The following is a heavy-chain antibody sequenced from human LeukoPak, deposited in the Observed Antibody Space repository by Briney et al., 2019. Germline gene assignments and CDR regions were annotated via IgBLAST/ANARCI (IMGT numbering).Heavy chain of an antibody. D-gene: IGHD2-15*01. CDR2: ISGYNGNT. CDR3: VRDHCSGVGCPWEDCFDP. J-gene: IGHJ5*02. Sequence: ASVKVSCKASGYTFNIYGISWVRQAPGHGLQWMGWISGYNGNTNYGQSLQGRVTMTIDTSTSTAYMELRSLRSDDTAVYYCVRDHCSGVGCPWEDCFDPWGQGTLVTVSS. V-gene: IGHV1-18*01. CDR1: GYTFNIYG.